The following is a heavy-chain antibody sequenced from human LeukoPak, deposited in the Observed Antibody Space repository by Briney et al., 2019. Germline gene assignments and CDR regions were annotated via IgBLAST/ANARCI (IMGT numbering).Heavy chain of an antibody. CDR2: ISTSAGTI. J-gene: IGHJ4*02. D-gene: IGHD3-22*01. V-gene: IGHV3-11*01. CDR1: GFTFSDYY. Sequence: AGGSLRLSCAASGFTFSDYYMTWIRQAPGKGLEWLSYISTSAGTIYYADSVKGRFTISRDNAKNSLYLQMNSLRAEDTAVYYCARDAIDSSGFDFDYWGQGTLVTVSS. CDR3: ARDAIDSSGFDFDY.